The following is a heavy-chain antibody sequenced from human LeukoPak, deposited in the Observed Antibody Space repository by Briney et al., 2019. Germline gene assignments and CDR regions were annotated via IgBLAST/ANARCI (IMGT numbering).Heavy chain of an antibody. CDR2: ISSSSSYI. CDR1: GFTFSSYS. Sequence: GGSLRLSCAASGFTFSSYSMNWVRQAPGKGLEWVPSISSSSSYIYYADSVKGRFTISRDNAKNSLYLQMNSLRAEDTAVYYCARVDDGYSYGSYYYYMDVWGKGATVTISS. V-gene: IGHV3-21*01. CDR3: ARVDDGYSYGSYYYYMDV. D-gene: IGHD5-18*01. J-gene: IGHJ6*03.